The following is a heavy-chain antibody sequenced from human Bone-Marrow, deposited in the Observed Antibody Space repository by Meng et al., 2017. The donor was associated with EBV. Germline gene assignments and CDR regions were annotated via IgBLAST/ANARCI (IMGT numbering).Heavy chain of an antibody. D-gene: IGHD3-10*01. CDR2: MYWDDDK. V-gene: IGHV2-5*05. CDR1: GFSLTAGGVA. CDR3: AHTRREDYFGSGSFYAY. Sequence: LREGGVALVNSTEGFALAGSVAGFSLTAGGVAVGGIRQPPGKALEWLALMYWDDDKRYGPSLKSRLTITKDTSKNQVGDTMTNMDPVDTATHYCAHTRREDYFGSGSFYAYWGQGTLVTVSS. J-gene: IGHJ4*02.